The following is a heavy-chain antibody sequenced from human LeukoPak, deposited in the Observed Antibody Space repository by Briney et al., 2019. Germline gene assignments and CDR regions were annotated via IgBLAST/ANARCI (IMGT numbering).Heavy chain of an antibody. CDR3: AREAYYDSSGYYSQVYYFDY. D-gene: IGHD3-22*01. Sequence: SVKVSCKASGGTFSSYAISWVRQAPGQGLEWMGGIIPIFGTANYAQKFQGRVTITTDESTSTAYMELSSLRSEDTAVYYCAREAYYDSSGYYSQVYYFDYWGQGTLVTVSS. CDR1: GGTFSSYA. J-gene: IGHJ4*02. V-gene: IGHV1-69*05. CDR2: IIPIFGTA.